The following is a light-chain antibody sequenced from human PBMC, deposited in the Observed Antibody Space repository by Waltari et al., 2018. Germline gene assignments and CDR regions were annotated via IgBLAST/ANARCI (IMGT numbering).Light chain of an antibody. J-gene: IGKJ2*01. Sequence: EIVMTQSPLSRSGTPGDPASIPCRSDPSLLHSNGYNYFDWYLQKPGQAPQLLIYLGSTRASGVPDRFSGSGSGTDFTLTISSVEAEDVGVYYCMQALQSLYTFGQGTKLEIK. CDR2: LGS. CDR3: MQALQSLYT. CDR1: PSLLHSNGYNY. V-gene: IGKV2-28*01.